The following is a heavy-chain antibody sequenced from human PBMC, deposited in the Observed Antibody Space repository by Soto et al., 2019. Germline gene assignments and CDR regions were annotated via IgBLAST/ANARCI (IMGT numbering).Heavy chain of an antibody. CDR1: GGTFSSYS. CDR2: IIPIFGTA. CDR3: ARDGGRHSGGIDY. Sequence: QVQLVQSGAEVKKPGPSVKVSCKASGGTFSSYSINWVRQAPGQGLEWMGEIIPIFGTANYAQKFQGRVTITADESTSTAYMELSSLRYEDTAVYYCARDGGRHSGGIDYWGQGTLVTVSS. V-gene: IGHV1-69*01. D-gene: IGHD1-26*01. J-gene: IGHJ4*02.